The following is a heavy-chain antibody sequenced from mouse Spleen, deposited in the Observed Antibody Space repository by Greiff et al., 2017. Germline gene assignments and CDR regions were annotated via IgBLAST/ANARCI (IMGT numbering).Heavy chain of an antibody. Sequence: EVMLVESGGDLVKPGGSLKLSCAASGFTFSSYGMSWVRQTPDKRLEWVATISSGGSYTYYPDSVKGRFTISRDNAKNTLYLQMSSLKSEDTAMYYCARQDYGSLYYYAMDYWGQGTSVTVSS. V-gene: IGHV5-6*01. J-gene: IGHJ4*01. CDR3: ARQDYGSLYYYAMDY. D-gene: IGHD1-1*01. CDR2: ISSGGSYT. CDR1: GFTFSSYG.